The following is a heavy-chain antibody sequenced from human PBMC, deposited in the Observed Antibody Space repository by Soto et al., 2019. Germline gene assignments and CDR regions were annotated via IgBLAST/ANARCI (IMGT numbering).Heavy chain of an antibody. D-gene: IGHD1-1*01. Sequence: QVQLQQWGAGLLKPSETLSLTCAVYGGFVSSGSYYWSWIRQPPGKGLEWIGEMSHSGGTHFNPSRKSRVTISVDTYKSQFSLKMASVTAADAALCYCARVARGTATTVVDAFDIWGPGTMVTVSS. CDR3: ARVARGTATTVVDAFDI. J-gene: IGHJ3*02. CDR2: MSHSGGT. V-gene: IGHV4-34*01. CDR1: GGFVSSGSYY.